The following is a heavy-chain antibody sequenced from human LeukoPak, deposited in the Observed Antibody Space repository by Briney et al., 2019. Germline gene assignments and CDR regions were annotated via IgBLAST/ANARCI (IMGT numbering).Heavy chain of an antibody. Sequence: GGSLRLSCAASGFTFSSYSMNWVRQAPGKGLEWVAFIRYDGSNKYYADSVKGRFTISRDNSKNTLYLQMNSLRSEDTAVYYCARDMGVVPNGAFDIWGQGTMVTVSS. J-gene: IGHJ3*02. CDR2: IRYDGSNK. CDR3: ARDMGVVPNGAFDI. D-gene: IGHD3-3*01. V-gene: IGHV3-30*02. CDR1: GFTFSSYS.